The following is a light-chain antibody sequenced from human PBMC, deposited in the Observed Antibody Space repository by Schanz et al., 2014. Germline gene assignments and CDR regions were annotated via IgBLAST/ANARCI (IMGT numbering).Light chain of an antibody. J-gene: IGKJ1*01. CDR3: QQYNNWPPWT. CDR1: QSVSSN. Sequence: EIVMTQSPATLSVSPGERVTLSCRASQSVSSNLAWYQQKPGQAPRLLIYGASTMATGIPARFSGSGSGTEFTLTISSLQSEDFAVYYCQQYNNWPPWTFGQGTKVEIK. CDR2: GAS. V-gene: IGKV3-15*01.